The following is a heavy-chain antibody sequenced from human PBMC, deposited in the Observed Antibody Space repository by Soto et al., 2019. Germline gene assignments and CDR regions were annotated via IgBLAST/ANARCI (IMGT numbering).Heavy chain of an antibody. CDR2: IHYSGST. J-gene: IGHJ5*02. D-gene: IGHD2-2*01. CDR1: GGSVSNGSYY. Sequence: SETLSLTCTVSGGSVSNGSYYWSWIRQPPGKGLEWIGYIHYSGSTNYNPSLKSRVTISVDTSKNQFSLKLSSVTAADTAVYYCARLVPAAAYGFDPWGQGTLGTVS. CDR3: ARLVPAAAYGFDP. V-gene: IGHV4-61*01.